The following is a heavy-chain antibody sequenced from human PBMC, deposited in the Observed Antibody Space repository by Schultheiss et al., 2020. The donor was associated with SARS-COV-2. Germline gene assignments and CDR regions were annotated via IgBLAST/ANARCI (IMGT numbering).Heavy chain of an antibody. J-gene: IGHJ4*02. CDR2: IYWNDDE. Sequence: TLSLTCTVSGGSISSGGYYWSWIRQPPGKALEWLALIYWNDDERYSPSLKSRLTITKDTSKNQVVLTMTNMDPVDTATYYCAHQHYDFWSGYHRFEYWGQGTLVTVSS. CDR3: AHQHYDFWSGYHRFEY. V-gene: IGHV2-5*01. CDR1: GGSISSGGYY. D-gene: IGHD3-3*01.